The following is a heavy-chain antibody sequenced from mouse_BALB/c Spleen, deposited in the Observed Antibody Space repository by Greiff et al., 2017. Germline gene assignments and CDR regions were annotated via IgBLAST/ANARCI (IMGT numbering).Heavy chain of an antibody. CDR2: IRLKSNNYAT. D-gene: IGHD5-5*01. CDR1: GFTFSNYW. CDR3: TRNYLYYAMDY. V-gene: IGHV6-6*02. J-gene: IGHJ4*01. Sequence: EVQVVESGGGLVQPGGSMKLSCVASGFTFSNYWMNWVRQSPEKGLEWVAEIRLKSNNYATHYAESVKGRFTISRDDSKSSVYLQMNNLRAEDTGIYYCTRNYLYYAMDYWGQGTSVTVSS.